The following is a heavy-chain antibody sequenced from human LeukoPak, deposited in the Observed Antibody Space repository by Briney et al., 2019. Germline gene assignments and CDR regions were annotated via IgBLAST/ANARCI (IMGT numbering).Heavy chain of an antibody. V-gene: IGHV4-38-2*02. CDR3: ARGLRAGWFDP. D-gene: IGHD2-15*01. Sequence: PSETLSLTCTVSGYSISSGYYWGWIRQPPGKGLEWIGSIYYSGSTYYNPSLKSRVTISVDTSKNQFSLKLSSVTAADTAVYYCARGLRAGWFDPWGQGTLVTVSS. CDR2: IYYSGST. CDR1: GYSISSGYY. J-gene: IGHJ5*02.